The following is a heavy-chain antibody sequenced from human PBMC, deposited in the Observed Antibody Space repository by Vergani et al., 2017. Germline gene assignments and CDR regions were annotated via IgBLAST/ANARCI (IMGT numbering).Heavy chain of an antibody. CDR1: GFTFSSYG. CDR3: ARSGYCAHGVCYMTYYYYMDV. J-gene: IGHJ6*03. Sequence: QVQLVESGGGVVQPGRSLRLSCVASGFTFSSYGMHWVRQAPGKGLEWVAVISYDGSNKYYADSVKGRFTISRDNSKNTLYLQMNSLRAADTAVYYCARSGYCAHGVCYMTYYYYMDVWGKGTAVTVSS. D-gene: IGHD2-8*01. V-gene: IGHV3-30*03. CDR2: ISYDGSNK.